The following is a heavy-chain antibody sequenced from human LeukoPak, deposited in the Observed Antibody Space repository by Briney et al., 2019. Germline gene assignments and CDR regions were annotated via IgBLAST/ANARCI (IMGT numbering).Heavy chain of an antibody. J-gene: IGHJ4*02. CDR3: ARGSGDFDS. D-gene: IGHD2-15*01. V-gene: IGHV3-11*06. CDR1: GSTFSDYY. CDR2: ISRIGTYT. Sequence: GGSLRLSCAASGSTFSDYYMSWIRQAPGKGPEWLSYISRIGTYTNYADSVKGRFTISRDDANNSLYLQMNSLRAEDTAVYHCARGSGDFDSWGQGTLVTVSS.